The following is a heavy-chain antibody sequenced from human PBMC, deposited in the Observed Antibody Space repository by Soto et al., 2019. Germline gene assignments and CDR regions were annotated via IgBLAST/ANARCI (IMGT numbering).Heavy chain of an antibody. Sequence: GPTLVNPTQTLTLTCTFSGFSLSTSGVGVGWIRQPPGKALEWLALIYWDDDKRYSPSLKSRLTITKDTSKNQVVLTMTNMDPVDTATYYCAHSGQQLVGLVYNWFDPWGQGTLVTVSS. D-gene: IGHD6-13*01. CDR3: AHSGQQLVGLVYNWFDP. CDR2: IYWDDDK. J-gene: IGHJ5*02. V-gene: IGHV2-5*02. CDR1: GFSLSTSGVG.